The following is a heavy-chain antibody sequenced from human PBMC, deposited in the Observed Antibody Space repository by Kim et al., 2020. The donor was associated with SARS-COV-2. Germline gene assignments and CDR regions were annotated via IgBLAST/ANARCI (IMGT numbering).Heavy chain of an antibody. V-gene: IGHV6-1*01. J-gene: IGHJ4*02. D-gene: IGHD6-19*01. Sequence: VSVKSRITIKPDTSKNQFSLQLNSVTPEDTAVYYCATDNLLSSGWYYFDYWGQGTLVTVSS. CDR3: ATDNLLSSGWYYFDY.